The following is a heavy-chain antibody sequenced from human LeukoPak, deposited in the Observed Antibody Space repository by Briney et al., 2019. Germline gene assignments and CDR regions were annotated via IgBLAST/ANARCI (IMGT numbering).Heavy chain of an antibody. CDR2: MNPNSGNT. Sequence: GASVKVSCKASGYTFTSYDINWVRQATGQGLEWMGWMNPNSGNTGYAQKFQGRVTITADKSTSTAYMELSSLRSEDTAVYYCAFDEENWFEPWGQGTLVTVSS. CDR3: AFDEENWFEP. V-gene: IGHV1-8*01. CDR1: GYTFTSYD. D-gene: IGHD3-9*01. J-gene: IGHJ5*02.